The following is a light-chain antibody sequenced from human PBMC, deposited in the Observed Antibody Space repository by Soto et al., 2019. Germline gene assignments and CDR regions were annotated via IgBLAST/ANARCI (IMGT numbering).Light chain of an antibody. J-gene: IGKJ4*01. CDR1: QSISSW. CDR2: KAS. CDR3: QQYNSHPLT. V-gene: IGKV1-5*03. Sequence: DIQMTRAPSTLSPSVADRVTITFRASQSISSWLAWYQQKPGKAPKLLIYKASSLESGVPSRFSGSGSGTEFTLTISSLQPDDFATYYCQQYNSHPLTFGGGSKVDIK.